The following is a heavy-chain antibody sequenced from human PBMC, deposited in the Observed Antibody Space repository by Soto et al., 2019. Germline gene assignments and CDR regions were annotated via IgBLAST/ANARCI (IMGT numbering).Heavy chain of an antibody. D-gene: IGHD3-16*01. CDR3: AREGGGYYFDY. CDR2: ISSNGGST. V-gene: IGHV3-64*01. CDR1: GFTFSSYA. J-gene: IGHJ4*02. Sequence: EVQLVESGGGLVQPGGSLRLSCAASGFTFSSYAMHWVRQAPGKGLEYVSAISSNGGSTYYANSVKGRFTISRDNSKNTLYLQMGSLRAVDMAVYYCAREGGGYYFDYWGQGTLVTISS.